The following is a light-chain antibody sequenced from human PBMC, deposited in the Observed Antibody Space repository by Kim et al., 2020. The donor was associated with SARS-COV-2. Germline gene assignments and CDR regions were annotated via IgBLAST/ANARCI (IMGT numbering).Light chain of an antibody. Sequence: SYELTQPPSVSVSPGQTAIITCSGDALGDRYTFWFQQKPGHPPVLVIYQHIKRTSGIPERFSGSNAGNTATLTISGTQAMDEAEYYCQTWDGGTAVVFGGGTKLTVL. CDR1: ALGDRY. J-gene: IGLJ3*02. V-gene: IGLV3-1*01. CDR3: QTWDGGTAVV. CDR2: QHI.